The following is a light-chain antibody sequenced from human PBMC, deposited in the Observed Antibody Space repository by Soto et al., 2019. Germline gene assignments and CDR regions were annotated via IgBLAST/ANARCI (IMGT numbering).Light chain of an antibody. J-gene: IGLJ1*01. CDR2: EVS. Sequence: QSLLTQPASVSGSPGQSITISCTGTSSDVGSYNYVSWYQQHPGKAPKLMIYEVSNRPSGVSNRFSGSKSGNTASLTISGLQADDEADYHCLSYTSSSTYVFGTGTKV. CDR3: LSYTSSSTYV. CDR1: SSDVGSYNY. V-gene: IGLV2-14*01.